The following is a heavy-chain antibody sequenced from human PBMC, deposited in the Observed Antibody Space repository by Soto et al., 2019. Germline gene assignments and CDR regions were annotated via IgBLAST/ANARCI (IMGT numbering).Heavy chain of an antibody. CDR2: IDPSDSYT. CDR1: GYSFTSYW. Sequence: PGESLKISCKGSGYSFTSYWISWVRQMPGKGLEWMGRIDPSDSYTNYSPSFQGHVTISADKSISTAYLQWSSLKASDTAMYYCAREYYDYVWGSYRLRYFDLWGRGTLVTVPQ. J-gene: IGHJ2*01. CDR3: AREYYDYVWGSYRLRYFDL. D-gene: IGHD3-16*02. V-gene: IGHV5-10-1*01.